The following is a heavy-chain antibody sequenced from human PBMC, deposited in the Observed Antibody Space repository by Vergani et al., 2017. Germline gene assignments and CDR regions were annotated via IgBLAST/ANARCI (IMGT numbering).Heavy chain of an antibody. CDR2: IYYSGST. V-gene: IGHV4-30-4*01. D-gene: IGHD2-2*03. Sequence: QVQLQESGPGLVKPSQTLSLTCTVSGGSISSGDYYWSWIRQPPGKGLEWIGYIYYSGSTYYNPSLKSRVTISVDTSKNQFSLKLSSVTAADTAVCYCAREHAVGECSSTSCYLDWVDPWGQGTLVTVSS. CDR3: AREHAVGECSSTSCYLDWVDP. J-gene: IGHJ5*02. CDR1: GGSISSGDYY.